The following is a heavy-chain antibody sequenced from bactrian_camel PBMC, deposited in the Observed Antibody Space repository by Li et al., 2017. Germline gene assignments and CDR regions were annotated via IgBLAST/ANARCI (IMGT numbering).Heavy chain of an antibody. Sequence: HVQLVESGGGSVQAGGSLRLSCKASESRFTFYCAGWFRQAPGKEREGDAVIGYDGTIKYSDSVKGRFTISQDKGKETLFLQTDSLKPEDTAMYYCAADRSSNCYVGSWPWPSSFGYWGQGTQVTVS. V-gene: IGHV3S53*01. J-gene: IGHJ4*01. CDR1: ESRFTFYC. D-gene: IGHD3*01. CDR3: AADRSSNCYVGSWPWPSSFGY. CDR2: IGYDGTI.